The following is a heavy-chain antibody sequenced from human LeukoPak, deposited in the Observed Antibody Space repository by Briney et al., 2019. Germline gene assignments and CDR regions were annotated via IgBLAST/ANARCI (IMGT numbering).Heavy chain of an antibody. CDR2: ISSSSSYT. V-gene: IGHV3-11*05. Sequence: GGSLRLSCAASGFTFSDYYMSWIRQAPGKGLEWVSYISSSSSYTNYADSVRGRFTISRDNAKNSLYLQMNSLRAEDTAVYYCTRDATYYYDSSGHAFDIWSQGTMVTVS. CDR1: GFTFSDYY. D-gene: IGHD3-22*01. J-gene: IGHJ3*02. CDR3: TRDATYYYDSSGHAFDI.